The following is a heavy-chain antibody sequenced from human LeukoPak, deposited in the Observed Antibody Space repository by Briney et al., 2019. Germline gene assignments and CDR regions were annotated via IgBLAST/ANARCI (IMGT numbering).Heavy chain of an antibody. CDR2: IYYSGST. CDR3: ARYRAGLRFLEWPPFDY. V-gene: IGHV4-39*01. D-gene: IGHD3-3*01. Sequence: KPSETLSLTCTVSGGSISSSSYYWGWIRQPPGKGLEWIGSIYYSGSTYYNPSLKSRVTISVDTSKNQFSLKLSSVTAADTAVYYCARYRAGLRFLEWPPFDYWGQGTLVTVSS. J-gene: IGHJ4*02. CDR1: GGSISSSSYY.